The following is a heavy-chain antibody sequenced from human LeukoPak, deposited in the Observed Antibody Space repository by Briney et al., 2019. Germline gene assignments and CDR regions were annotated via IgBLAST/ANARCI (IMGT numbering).Heavy chain of an antibody. D-gene: IGHD3-3*01. CDR1: GFTFSSYG. Sequence: GGSLRLSCAASGFTFSSYGMHWVRQAPGKGLEWVAVISYDGSNKYYADSVKGRFTISRDNSKNTLYLQMNSLRAEDTAVYYCATDHRGAYYDFWSGYYSWGQGTLVTVSS. V-gene: IGHV3-30*03. J-gene: IGHJ4*02. CDR2: ISYDGSNK. CDR3: ATDHRGAYYDFWSGYYS.